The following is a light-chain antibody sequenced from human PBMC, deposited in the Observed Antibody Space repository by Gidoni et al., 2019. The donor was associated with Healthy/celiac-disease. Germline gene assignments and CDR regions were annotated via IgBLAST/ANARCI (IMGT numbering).Light chain of an antibody. CDR1: PSISSW. V-gene: IGKV1-5*03. CDR2: KAS. J-gene: IGKJ1*01. Sequence: DIQMTQSPSTLSASVGDRVTITCRPSPSISSWLAWYQQKPGKAPKLLIYKASSLESGVPSRFSGSGSGTEFTLTISSLQPDDFATYYCQQYNSYPWTFGQGTKVEIK. CDR3: QQYNSYPWT.